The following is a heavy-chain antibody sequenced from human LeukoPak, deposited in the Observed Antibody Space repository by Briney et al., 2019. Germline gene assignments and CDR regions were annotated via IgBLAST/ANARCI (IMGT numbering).Heavy chain of an antibody. CDR3: ARDVVERTYCGDDCYSTGYGMDV. J-gene: IGHJ6*02. CDR2: IYYSGST. V-gene: IGHV4-59*11. D-gene: IGHD2-21*02. Sequence: SETLSLTCTVSGGSISSHYWSWIRQPPGKGLEWIGYIYYSGSTNYNPSLKSRVTISVDTSKNHFSLKLSSVTAADTAVYFCARDVVERTYCGDDCYSTGYGMDVWGQGTTVTVSS. CDR1: GGSISSHY.